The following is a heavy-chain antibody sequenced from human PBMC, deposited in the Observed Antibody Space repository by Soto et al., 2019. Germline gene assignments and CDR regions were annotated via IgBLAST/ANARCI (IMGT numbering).Heavy chain of an antibody. Sequence: QVQLVQCGAEVKKPGSSVKGTCKASGGTYSSYAISWVRHAPVQGLEWMGGIIPIFGTANYAQKFQGRVTITADESTSTAYMELSSLRSEDTAVYYCARDRGYGGNSFRLDYWGQGTLVTVSS. V-gene: IGHV1-69*12. J-gene: IGHJ4*02. CDR2: IIPIFGTA. CDR3: ARDRGYGGNSFRLDY. CDR1: GGTYSSYA. D-gene: IGHD2-21*02.